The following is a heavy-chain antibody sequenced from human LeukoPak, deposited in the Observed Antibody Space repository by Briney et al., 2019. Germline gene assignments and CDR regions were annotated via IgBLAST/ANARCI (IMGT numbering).Heavy chain of an antibody. V-gene: IGHV4-59*01. D-gene: IGHD5-18*01. CDR2: MYSSGTT. CDR1: GGSISGSS. Sequence: SETLSLTCAVSGGSISGSSWNWIRQPPGKGLEWIGYMYSSGTTNYNPSLKGRVVISGDTSKNQFSLKLYSVTAADTAVYYCARGEYIYGDVPNYFDDWGRRTLVTVSS. J-gene: IGHJ4*02. CDR3: ARGEYIYGDVPNYFDD.